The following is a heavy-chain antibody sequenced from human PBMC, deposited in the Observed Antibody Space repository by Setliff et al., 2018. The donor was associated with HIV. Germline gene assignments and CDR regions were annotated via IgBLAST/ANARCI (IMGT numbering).Heavy chain of an antibody. D-gene: IGHD1-1*01. CDR1: GFPLYTYD. V-gene: IGHV3-48*03. CDR2: ISHGGATK. Sequence: GGSLRLSCEASGFPLYTYDMNWVRQAPGKALEWISFISHGGATKYYADSVKGRFTISRDNAKNTLYLQMNSLRAEDTAVYYCARARGTNWPFDYWGQGTLVTASS. CDR3: ARARGTNWPFDY. J-gene: IGHJ4*02.